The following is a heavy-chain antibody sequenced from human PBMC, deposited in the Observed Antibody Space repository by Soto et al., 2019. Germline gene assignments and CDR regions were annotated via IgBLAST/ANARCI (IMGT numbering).Heavy chain of an antibody. Sequence: SETLSLTCTVSGGSISSGDYYWSWIRQPPGKGLEWIGYIYYSGSTYYNPSLKSRVTISVDTSKNQFSLKLSSVTAADTAVYYCAREVNSDPDQSHVRIAAAATSGMVVWGQGTTVTVSS. D-gene: IGHD6-13*01. CDR1: GGSISSGDYY. V-gene: IGHV4-30-4*01. J-gene: IGHJ6*02. CDR3: AREVNSDPDQSHVRIAAAATSGMVV. CDR2: IYYSGST.